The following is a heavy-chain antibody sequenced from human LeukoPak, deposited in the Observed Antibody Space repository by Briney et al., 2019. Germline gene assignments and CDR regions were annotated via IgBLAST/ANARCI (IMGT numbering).Heavy chain of an antibody. V-gene: IGHV1-69*01. J-gene: IGHJ4*02. CDR1: GGTFSSYA. CDR3: ARKGRSRDGYKLGGFFDY. CDR2: IIPIFGTA. D-gene: IGHD5-24*01. Sequence: ASVKVSCKASGGTFSSYAISWVRQAPGQGLEWMGGIIPIFGTANNAQKFQGRVTITADESTSTAYMELSSLRSEDTAVFYCARKGRSRDGYKLGGFFDYWGQGTLVTVSS.